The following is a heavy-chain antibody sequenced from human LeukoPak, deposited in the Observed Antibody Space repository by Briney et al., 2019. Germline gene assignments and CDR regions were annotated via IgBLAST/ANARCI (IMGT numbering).Heavy chain of an antibody. D-gene: IGHD6-19*01. CDR1: GFTFSSYS. J-gene: IGHJ4*02. Sequence: GRSLRLSCAASGFTFSSYSMNWVRQAPGKGLEWVSSISSSSSYIYYADSVKGRFTISRDNAKNSLYLQMNSLRAEDTAVYYCASLPGAVAGVEFWGQGTLVTVSS. V-gene: IGHV3-21*01. CDR3: ASLPGAVAGVEF. CDR2: ISSSSSYI.